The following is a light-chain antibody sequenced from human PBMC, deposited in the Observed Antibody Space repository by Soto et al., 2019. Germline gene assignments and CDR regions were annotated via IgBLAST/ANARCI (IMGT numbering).Light chain of an antibody. CDR2: SNN. CDR3: AAWDDSLNGRYV. CDR1: RSNIGSNS. V-gene: IGLV1-44*01. J-gene: IGLJ1*01. Sequence: LTQPPSASGTPGQRVTISCSGDRSNIGSNSVNWYQQLPGTAPKLLIYSNNQRPSGVPDRFSGSKSGTSASLAISGLQSEDEADYYCAAWDDSLNGRYVFGTGTKLTVL.